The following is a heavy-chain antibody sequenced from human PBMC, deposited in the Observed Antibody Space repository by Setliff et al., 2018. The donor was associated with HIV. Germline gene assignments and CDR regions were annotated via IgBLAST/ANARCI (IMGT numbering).Heavy chain of an antibody. CDR3: VRLTADRTNYYYYMDV. CDR1: GYSLSTYA. CDR2: IDSNNGNR. Sequence: GASVKVSCKASGYSLSTYAISWVRQAPGQGLEWMGWIDSNNGNRNFAQKFRGSVTMTTDISTNTAYMEVRSLSFDDTAVYYCVRLTADRTNYYYYMDVWGKGTTVTVSS. J-gene: IGHJ6*03. D-gene: IGHD2-8*01. V-gene: IGHV1-18*01.